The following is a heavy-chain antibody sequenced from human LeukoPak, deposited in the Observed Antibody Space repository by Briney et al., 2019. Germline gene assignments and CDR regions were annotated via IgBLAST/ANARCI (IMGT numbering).Heavy chain of an antibody. J-gene: IGHJ4*02. D-gene: IGHD3-22*01. CDR3: ARVAMSDSSGYCDY. CDR1: GFTFSSYA. V-gene: IGHV3-33*01. CDR2: IWYDGSNE. Sequence: GGSLRLSCAASGFTFSSYAMHWVRQAPGKGLEWVVVIWYDGSNENYAGSVRGRFTVSRDNSKNTLYLHMNSLRAEDTAVYYCARVAMSDSSGYCDYWGQGTLVTVSS.